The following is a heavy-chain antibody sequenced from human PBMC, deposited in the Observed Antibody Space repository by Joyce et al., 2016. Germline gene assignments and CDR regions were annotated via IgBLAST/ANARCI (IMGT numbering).Heavy chain of an antibody. CDR3: ARPPRGTTSKFDY. CDR2: IYPGDSET. CDR1: GYSFSDFW. V-gene: IGHV5-51*01. J-gene: IGHJ4*02. Sequence: EVQLVQSGAVVKKPGDSLKISCMASGYSFSDFWIGWVRQSPGKGLEWMGVIYPGDSETKYSPSFEGQVTISADRSLGTAYLQWNSLEASDSAMYYCARPPRGTTSKFDYWGQGTLVTVSS. D-gene: IGHD1-1*01.